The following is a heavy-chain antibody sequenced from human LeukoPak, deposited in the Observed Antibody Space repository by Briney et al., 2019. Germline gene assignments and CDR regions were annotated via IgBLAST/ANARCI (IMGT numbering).Heavy chain of an antibody. Sequence: ASVKVSCKASGYTFTSYYMHWVRQAPGQGLEWMGWISAYNGNTNYAQKLQGRVTMTTDTSTSTAYMELRSLRSDDTAVYYCARSEQVGDAFDIWGQGTMVTVSS. CDR3: ARSEQVGDAFDI. CDR1: GYTFTSYY. CDR2: ISAYNGNT. D-gene: IGHD6-6*01. V-gene: IGHV1-18*04. J-gene: IGHJ3*02.